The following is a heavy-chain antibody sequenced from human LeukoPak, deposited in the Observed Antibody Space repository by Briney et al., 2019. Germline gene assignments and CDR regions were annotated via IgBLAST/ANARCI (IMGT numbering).Heavy chain of an antibody. CDR3: ASRPPGINPFYYYYYYMDV. CDR2: TYYRSKWYN. V-gene: IGHV6-1*01. J-gene: IGHJ6*03. D-gene: IGHD3-10*01. CDR1: GDSVSSNSAA. Sequence: SQTLSLTCAISGDSVSSNSAAWNWIRQSPSRGLEWLGRTYYRSKWYNDYAVSVKSRITINPDTSKNQFSLKLSSVTAADTAVYYCASRPPGINPFYYYYYYMDVWGKGTTVTVSS.